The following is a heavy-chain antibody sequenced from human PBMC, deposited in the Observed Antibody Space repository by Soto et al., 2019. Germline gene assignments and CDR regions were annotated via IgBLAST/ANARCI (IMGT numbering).Heavy chain of an antibody. CDR3: ARVGGQLFGDHGMDV. CDR1: GYTFTTYE. Sequence: QVQLVQSGAEVKKPGASVKVSCKASGYTFTTYEINWVRQVPGQGLEWMGWMSPSSGNTGYVDQFRGRVTMTSNTSMTTAYMELSSLRSGDTAVYYCARVGGQLFGDHGMDVWGQGTTVTVSS. J-gene: IGHJ6*02. CDR2: MSPSSGNT. D-gene: IGHD3-10*01. V-gene: IGHV1-8*01.